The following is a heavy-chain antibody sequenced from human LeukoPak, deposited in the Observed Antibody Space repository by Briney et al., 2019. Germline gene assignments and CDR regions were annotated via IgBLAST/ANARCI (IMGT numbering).Heavy chain of an antibody. CDR1: GGSISSSSYY. CDR2: IYYSGST. Sequence: SETLSLTCTVSGGSISSSSYYWGWIRQPPGKGLEWIGSIYYSGSTYYNPSLKSRVTISVDTSKNQFPLKLSSVTAADTAVYYCARSYGDYLDYWGQGTLVTVSS. D-gene: IGHD4-17*01. V-gene: IGHV4-39*01. J-gene: IGHJ4*02. CDR3: ARSYGDYLDY.